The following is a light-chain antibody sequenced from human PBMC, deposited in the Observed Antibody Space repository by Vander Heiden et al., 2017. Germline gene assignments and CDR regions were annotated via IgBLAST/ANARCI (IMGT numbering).Light chain of an antibody. J-gene: IGLJ3*02. CDR3: LRYFGGGQSWV. V-gene: IGLV7-43*01. Sequence: QPAVTPEPSLTVTLGGTVPITCTYNTGAVIRGYYTNWFQQKPGQAPRALIDSTSNNHSWTPAPFSGSRLGGKAALTLSSVQPEDEAEYDCLRYFGGGQSWVFGGGTKLTVL. CDR2: STS. CDR1: TGAVIRGYY.